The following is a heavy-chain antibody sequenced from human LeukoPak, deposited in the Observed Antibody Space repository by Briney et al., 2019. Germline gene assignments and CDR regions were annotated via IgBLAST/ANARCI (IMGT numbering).Heavy chain of an antibody. CDR2: INTNTGNP. J-gene: IGHJ4*02. D-gene: IGHD6-6*01. V-gene: IGHV7-4-1*02. Sequence: GASVKVSCKASGYTHSSFAMNWVRQAPGQGLEWMGWINTNTGNPMYAQGFTGRFVFSLDTSVSTAYLQINSLKAEDTAVYYCARGGRGEAAQDFDYWGQGTLVTVSS. CDR1: GYTHSSFA. CDR3: ARGGRGEAAQDFDY.